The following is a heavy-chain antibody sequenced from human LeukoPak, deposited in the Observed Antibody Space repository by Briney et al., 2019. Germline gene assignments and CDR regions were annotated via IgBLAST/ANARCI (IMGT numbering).Heavy chain of an antibody. D-gene: IGHD3/OR15-3a*01. V-gene: IGHV3-48*02. Sequence: GGSLRLSCAASGFTVSSYSMNWVRQAPGKGLEWVSYISSSSSSTIYYADSVKGRFTISRDNAKDSLYLQMNSLRDEDTAVYYCARAFGLTDYWGQGTLVTVSS. J-gene: IGHJ4*02. CDR1: GFTVSSYS. CDR2: ISSSSSSTI. CDR3: ARAFGLTDY.